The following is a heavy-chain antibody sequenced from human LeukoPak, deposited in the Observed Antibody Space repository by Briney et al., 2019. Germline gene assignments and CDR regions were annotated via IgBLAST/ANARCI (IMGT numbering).Heavy chain of an antibody. J-gene: IGHJ6*02. CDR1: GFTVSSCY. CDR3: ARDELYGSGSYSPYYYYYGMDV. Sequence: GGSLRLSCAASGFTVSSCYMSWVRLAPGKGLEWVSVIYSGGSTFYADSVKGRFTISRDNSKNTLSLQMNSLRAEDTAVYYCARDELYGSGSYSPYYYYYGMDVWGQGTTVTVSS. D-gene: IGHD3-10*01. V-gene: IGHV3-66*01. CDR2: IYSGGST.